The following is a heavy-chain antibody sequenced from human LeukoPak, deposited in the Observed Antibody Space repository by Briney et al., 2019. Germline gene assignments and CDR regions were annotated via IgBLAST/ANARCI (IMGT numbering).Heavy chain of an antibody. Sequence: GASVKVSCKASGYTFTSYGISWVRQAPGQGLEWMGWINAGNGNTKYSQKFQGRVTITRDTSASTAYMELSSLRSEDTAVYYCARVGSGIAAADRYYFDYWGQGTLVTVSS. CDR2: INAGNGNT. CDR3: ARVGSGIAAADRYYFDY. V-gene: IGHV1-18*01. D-gene: IGHD6-13*01. J-gene: IGHJ4*02. CDR1: GYTFTSYG.